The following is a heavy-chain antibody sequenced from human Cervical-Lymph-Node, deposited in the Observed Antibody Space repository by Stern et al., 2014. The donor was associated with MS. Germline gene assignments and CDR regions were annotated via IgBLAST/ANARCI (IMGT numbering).Heavy chain of an antibody. J-gene: IGHJ4*02. V-gene: IGHV4-31*03. D-gene: IGHD4-17*01. CDR2: IHHSGNT. Sequence: QLQLQESGPGLVKPSQTLSLTCTVSGGSISSGGYYWSWIRQHPGKGLEWIGDIHHSGNTYYIPSLKSRLTISVDTSKNQFSLKLSPVTAADTAVYYCARDSGALTTVTTGSIDYWGQGTLVTVSS. CDR1: GGSISSGGYY. CDR3: ARDSGALTTVTTGSIDY.